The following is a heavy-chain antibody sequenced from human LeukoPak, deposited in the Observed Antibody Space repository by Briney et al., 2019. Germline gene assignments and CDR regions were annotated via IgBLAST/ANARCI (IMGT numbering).Heavy chain of an antibody. Sequence: PSETLSLTCSVSGYSIGTGYYWGWIRQPPGKGLQWIGSIYGDGTTFYNPSLKSRLTISIDTSKNQFSLKVTSMTAADTAVYSWGRPNTRLTEGFDHWAQGALVTVAS. J-gene: IGHJ5*02. CDR1: GYSIGTGYY. CDR2: IYGDGTT. D-gene: IGHD3-16*01. CDR3: GRPNTRLTEGFDH. V-gene: IGHV4-38-2*01.